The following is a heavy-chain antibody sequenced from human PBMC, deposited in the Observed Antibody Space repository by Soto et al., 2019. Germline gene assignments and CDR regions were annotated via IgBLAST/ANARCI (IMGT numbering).Heavy chain of an antibody. CDR1: GFTFSSYS. V-gene: IGHV3-30-3*01. CDR3: AREVVVAATAFDY. D-gene: IGHD2-15*01. Sequence: GGSLRLSCAASGFTFSSYSMSWVRQAPGKGLEWVAVISYDGSNKYYADSVKGRFTISRDNSKNTLYLQMNSLRAEDTAVYYCAREVVVAATAFDYWGQGALVTVSS. CDR2: ISYDGSNK. J-gene: IGHJ4*02.